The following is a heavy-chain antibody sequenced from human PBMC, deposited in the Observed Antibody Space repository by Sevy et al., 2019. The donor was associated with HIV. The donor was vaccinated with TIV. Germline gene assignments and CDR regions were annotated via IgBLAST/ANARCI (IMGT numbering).Heavy chain of an antibody. Sequence: GGSLRLSCAASGFTFSSYSMNWVRQAPGKGLEWVSYISSSSSTIYYADSVKGRFTISRDNAKNSLYLQMNSLRDEDTAVYYCARAFTAVAASHAFDIWGQGTMVTVSS. CDR2: ISSSSSTI. V-gene: IGHV3-48*02. CDR1: GFTFSSYS. J-gene: IGHJ3*02. D-gene: IGHD6-19*01. CDR3: ARAFTAVAASHAFDI.